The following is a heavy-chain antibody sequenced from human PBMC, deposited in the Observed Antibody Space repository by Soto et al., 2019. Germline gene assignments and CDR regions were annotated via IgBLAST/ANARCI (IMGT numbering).Heavy chain of an antibody. D-gene: IGHD2-21*02. V-gene: IGHV1-8*01. CDR3: ATGIVVVTDTKYYSGMDV. CDR2: MKPNSGNT. Sequence: ASVKVSCKASGYTFTSYDINWVRQATGQGLEWMGWMKPNSGNTGYAQKFQGRVTMTRNTSISTAYMELSSLRSEDTAVYYCATGIVVVTDTKYYSGMDVWGQGTTVTVSS. J-gene: IGHJ6*02. CDR1: GYTFTSYD.